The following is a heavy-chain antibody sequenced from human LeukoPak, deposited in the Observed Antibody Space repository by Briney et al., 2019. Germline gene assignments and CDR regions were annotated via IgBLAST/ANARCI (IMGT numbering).Heavy chain of an antibody. V-gene: IGHV4-31*03. Sequence: SETLSLTSTVSGASITTGGHYWGWIRQPPGKGLEWIGYIYYSGSTNYNPSLKSRLAMSMDTSKNHFSLKVNSMTAADTAVYYCARRVGKYPAYYFDSWGQGTLVTVSS. CDR2: IYYSGST. CDR1: GASITTGGHY. CDR3: ARRVGKYPAYYFDS. D-gene: IGHD2-2*01. J-gene: IGHJ4*02.